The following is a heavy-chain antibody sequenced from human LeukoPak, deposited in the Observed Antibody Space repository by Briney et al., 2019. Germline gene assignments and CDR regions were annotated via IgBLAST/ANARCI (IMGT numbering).Heavy chain of an antibody. Sequence: ASVKVSCKASGYTFTSYDINWVRQATGQGLEWMGWMNPNSGNTGYAQKFQGRVTITRNTSISTAYMELSSLRSEDTAVYYCARGLYMVRGVKGRYYFDYWGQGTLVTVSS. CDR2: MNPNSGNT. D-gene: IGHD3-10*01. V-gene: IGHV1-8*03. CDR1: GYTFTSYD. CDR3: ARGLYMVRGVKGRYYFDY. J-gene: IGHJ4*02.